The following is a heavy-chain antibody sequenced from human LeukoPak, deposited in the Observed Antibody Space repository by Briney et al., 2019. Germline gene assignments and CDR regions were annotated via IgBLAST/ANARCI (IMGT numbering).Heavy chain of an antibody. CDR3: ARGGSVTPLGWFDP. CDR1: GGSISSYY. Sequence: PSETLSLTCTVSGGSISSYYWSWIRQPAGKGLEWIGRIYTSGSTNYNPSLKSRVTMSVDTSKNQFSLKLSSVTAADTAVYYCARGGSVTPLGWFDPWGQGTLVTVSS. D-gene: IGHD2-21*02. V-gene: IGHV4-4*07. CDR2: IYTSGST. J-gene: IGHJ5*02.